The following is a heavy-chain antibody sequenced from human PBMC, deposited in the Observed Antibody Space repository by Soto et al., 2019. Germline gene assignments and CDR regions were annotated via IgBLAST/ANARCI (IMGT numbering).Heavy chain of an antibody. V-gene: IGHV5-10-1*01. D-gene: IGHD3-22*01. Sequence: ESLKSSRNVTGYIFNTFWISWVRQMPEKGLEWMGRLDPADSFTNYSPSFQGHVTISVDKSINTAYLQWRSLKASDTAIYYCARQLYDNRNYLDALDVWGQGTMVTVSS. CDR2: LDPADSFT. J-gene: IGHJ3*01. CDR1: GYIFNTFW. CDR3: ARQLYDNRNYLDALDV.